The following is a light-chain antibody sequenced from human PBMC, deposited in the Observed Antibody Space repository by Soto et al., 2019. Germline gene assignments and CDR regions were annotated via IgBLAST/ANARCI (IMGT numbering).Light chain of an antibody. CDR1: QTISSW. Sequence: DIQNKQAASSLSGSVVDRVTITCRASQTISSWLSWDQQKPVKAPKLLTHEASTLQSVVPSRFSGSGSGTDFTLTISSLRPDDFATYYCQQYDSYPWTFGQGTKVDIK. J-gene: IGKJ1*01. V-gene: IGKV1-5*01. CDR2: EAS. CDR3: QQYDSYPWT.